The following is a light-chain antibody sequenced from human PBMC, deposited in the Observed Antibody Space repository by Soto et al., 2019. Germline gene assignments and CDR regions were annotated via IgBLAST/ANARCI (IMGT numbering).Light chain of an antibody. CDR1: SSDVGGYKY. V-gene: IGLV2-14*01. Sequence: QSALTQPASVSGSPGQTITISCTGTSSDVGGYKYVSWYQQKSGKAPKLMIYEVSNRPSGISSRFSASKSGNTASLTISGLQADDEADYYCYSFAGFNTHFGGGTKLTVL. J-gene: IGLJ2*01. CDR2: EVS. CDR3: YSFAGFNTH.